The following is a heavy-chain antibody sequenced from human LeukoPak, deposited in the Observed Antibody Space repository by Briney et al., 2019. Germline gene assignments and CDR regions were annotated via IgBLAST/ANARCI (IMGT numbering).Heavy chain of an antibody. Sequence: GGSLRLSCAASGFTFSSYSMNWVRQAPGKGLEWVSSISSSSSYIYYADSVKGRFTISRDNAKNSLYLQMNSLRAEDTAVYYCARRGRITIFGVVSGPFDYWGQGTLVTVSS. CDR3: ARRGRITIFGVVSGPFDY. V-gene: IGHV3-21*01. CDR2: ISSSSSYI. J-gene: IGHJ4*02. CDR1: GFTFSSYS. D-gene: IGHD3-3*01.